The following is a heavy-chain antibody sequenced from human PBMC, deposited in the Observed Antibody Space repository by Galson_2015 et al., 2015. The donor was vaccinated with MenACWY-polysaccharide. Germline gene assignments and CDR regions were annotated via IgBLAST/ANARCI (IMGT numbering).Heavy chain of an antibody. CDR1: GFTFSSYG. Sequence: SLRLSCAASGFTFSSYGMHWVRQAPGKGLEWVAFIRYDGSNKYYADSVKGRFTISRDNSKNTLYLQMNSLRAEDTAVYYCAKGGPGSGSFRYGMDVWGQGTTVTVSS. CDR3: AKGGPGSGSFRYGMDV. J-gene: IGHJ6*02. V-gene: IGHV3-30*02. CDR2: IRYDGSNK. D-gene: IGHD3-10*01.